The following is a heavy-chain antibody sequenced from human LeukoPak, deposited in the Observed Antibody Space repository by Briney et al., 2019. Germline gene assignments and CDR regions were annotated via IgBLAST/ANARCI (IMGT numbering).Heavy chain of an antibody. J-gene: IGHJ4*02. CDR3: ARWCGSGWYDY. V-gene: IGHV3-9*01. CDR1: GFTFDDYA. CDR2: ISWNSGSI. D-gene: IGHD6-19*01. Sequence: GRSLRLSCAASGFTFDDYAMPWVRQAPGKGLEWVSGISWNSGSIGYADSVKGRFTISRDNAKNSLHLQMNSLRAEDTAVYYCARWCGSGWYDYWGQGALVTVSS.